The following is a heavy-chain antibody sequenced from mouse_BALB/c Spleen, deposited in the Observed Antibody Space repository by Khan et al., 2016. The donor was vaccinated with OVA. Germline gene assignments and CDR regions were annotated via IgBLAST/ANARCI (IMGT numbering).Heavy chain of an antibody. CDR3: ARPFYNGAWFAY. CDR1: GFSLSNYG. Sequence: QVQLQQSGPGLVAPSQTLSITCTVSGFSLSNYGVHRVRQPPGKGLEWLGVIWSGGTTNHNSALMSRLTISKDDSKSQVFLKMNSLQTDDTAMYYCARPFYNGAWFAYWGQGTLVTVSA. CDR2: IWSGGTT. J-gene: IGHJ3*01. D-gene: IGHD1-3*01. V-gene: IGHV2-9*02.